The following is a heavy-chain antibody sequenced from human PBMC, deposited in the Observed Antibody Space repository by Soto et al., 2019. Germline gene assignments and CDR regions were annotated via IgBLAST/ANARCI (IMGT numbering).Heavy chain of an antibody. CDR1: GYTFTSYD. CDR3: ARRPRRMRGYSYLYYYYGMDV. D-gene: IGHD5-18*01. J-gene: IGHJ6*02. CDR2: MNPNSGNT. Sequence: QVQLVQSGAEVKKPGASVKVSCKASGYTFTSYDINWVRQATGQGLEWMGWMNPNSGNTGYAQKFQGRGTMTRNTSISTAYMELSSLRSEDTAVYYCARRPRRMRGYSYLYYYYGMDVWGQGTTVTVSS. V-gene: IGHV1-8*01.